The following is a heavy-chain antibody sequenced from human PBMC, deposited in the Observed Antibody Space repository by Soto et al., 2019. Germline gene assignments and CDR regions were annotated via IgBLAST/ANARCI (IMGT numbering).Heavy chain of an antibody. CDR2: IYHSGST. J-gene: IGHJ4*02. CDR3: ARGPPFRY. V-gene: IGHV4-30-2*01. Sequence: QLQLQESGSGLVKPSQTLSLTCAVSGGSISSGGYSWSWIRQPPGKGLAWIGYIYHSGSTYYNPSLXTXVXXSVDRSKNQFSLKLSSVTAADTAVHYCARGPPFRYWGQGTLVTVSS. CDR1: GGSISSGGYS.